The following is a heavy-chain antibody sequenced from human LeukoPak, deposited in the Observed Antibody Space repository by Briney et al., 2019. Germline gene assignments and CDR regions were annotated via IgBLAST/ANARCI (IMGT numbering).Heavy chain of an antibody. Sequence: ASVKVSCKASGYTFTSYAMHWVRQAPGQRLEWMGWINAGNGNTKYSQESQGRVTITRDTSASTAYMELSSLRSEDMAVYYCARDGGGSYYYYYMDVWGKGTTVTVSS. V-gene: IGHV1-3*03. D-gene: IGHD1-26*01. CDR3: ARDGGGSYYYYYMDV. CDR1: GYTFTSYA. CDR2: INAGNGNT. J-gene: IGHJ6*03.